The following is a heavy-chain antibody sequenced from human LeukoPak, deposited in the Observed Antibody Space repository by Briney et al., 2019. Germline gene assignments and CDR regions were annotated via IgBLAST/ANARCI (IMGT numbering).Heavy chain of an antibody. V-gene: IGHV4-34*01. J-gene: IGHJ1*01. CDR2: INHSGSS. CDR1: GGSFSGYY. Sequence: PSETLSLTCAVYGGSFSGYYWSWIRQPPGKGLEWIGEINHSGSSNYNPSLKSRVTLSVDTSKNQFSLKLGSVTAADTAVYYCARGEDGDYYFQHWGQGTLVTVSS. D-gene: IGHD4-17*01. CDR3: ARGEDGDYYFQH.